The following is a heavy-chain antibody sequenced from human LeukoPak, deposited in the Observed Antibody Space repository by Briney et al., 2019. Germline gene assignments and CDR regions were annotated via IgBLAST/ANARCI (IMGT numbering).Heavy chain of an antibody. Sequence: SGGSLRLSCAASGFTFSSYAMSWVRQAPGKGLEWVSAISGSGGSTYYADSVKGRFSISRYNAKNSLYLQMESLRAEDTAVYYCARDRIPYCSGGSCSYFDHWGQGTLVTVSS. D-gene: IGHD2-15*01. CDR1: GFTFSSYA. V-gene: IGHV3-23*01. CDR3: ARDRIPYCSGGSCSYFDH. J-gene: IGHJ4*02. CDR2: ISGSGGST.